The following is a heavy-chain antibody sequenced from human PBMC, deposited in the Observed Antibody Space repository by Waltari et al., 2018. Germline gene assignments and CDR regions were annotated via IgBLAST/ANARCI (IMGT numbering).Heavy chain of an antibody. D-gene: IGHD3-22*01. J-gene: IGHJ5*02. CDR3: ARAAAYYYDRFDP. CDR2: INAGNGNT. Sequence: QVQLVQSGAEVKKPGASVKVSCKASGYPFTSYAMHWVRQAPGQRLEWMGWINAGNGNTKYSQEFQGRVTITRDTSASTVYMELSSLRSEDMAVYYCARAAAYYYDRFDPWGQGTLVTVSS. V-gene: IGHV1-3*03. CDR1: GYPFTSYA.